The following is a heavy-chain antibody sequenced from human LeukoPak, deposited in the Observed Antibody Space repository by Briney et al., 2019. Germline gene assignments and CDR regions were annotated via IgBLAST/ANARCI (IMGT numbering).Heavy chain of an antibody. Sequence: PSETLSLTCTVSGGSISSSSYFWGWIRQPPGKGLEWIGCIYYSGSTYYNPSLKSRVTISVDTSKNQFSLKLSSVTAADTAVYYCARDITYSGGDRGQGTLVTVSS. V-gene: IGHV4-39*07. CDR3: ARDITYSGGD. D-gene: IGHD2-21*02. CDR2: IYYSGST. CDR1: GGSISSSSYF. J-gene: IGHJ4*02.